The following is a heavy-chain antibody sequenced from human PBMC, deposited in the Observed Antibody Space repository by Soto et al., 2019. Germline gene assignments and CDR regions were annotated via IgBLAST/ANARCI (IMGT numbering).Heavy chain of an antibody. CDR3: ATEQWPPFGY. CDR1: GFTVSSNY. D-gene: IGHD3-16*01. V-gene: IGHV3-66*01. Sequence: EVQVVESGGGLVQPGGSLRLSCAASGFTVSSNYMSWVRQAPGKGLEWVSVIYSGGSIEYADSVKDRFTSSRDNSKNTLDLQMNGLRADETDVYYCATEQWPPFGYWGQGTLVTVSS. J-gene: IGHJ4*02. CDR2: IYSGGSI.